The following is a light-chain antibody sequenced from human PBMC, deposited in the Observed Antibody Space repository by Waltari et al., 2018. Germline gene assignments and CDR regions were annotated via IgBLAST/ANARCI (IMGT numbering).Light chain of an antibody. CDR2: EVS. Sequence: QSALTHPASVPGSPGQSTTISCTGTDSHVCAYNFISWYRQHPGKAPPRIIYEVSARPPGISDRFSGSKSDNTASLTISGLQADDEAVYYCSSYTTSNAPGVFGTGTKVTVL. J-gene: IGLJ1*01. V-gene: IGLV2-14*01. CDR1: DSHVCAYNF. CDR3: SSYTTSNAPGV.